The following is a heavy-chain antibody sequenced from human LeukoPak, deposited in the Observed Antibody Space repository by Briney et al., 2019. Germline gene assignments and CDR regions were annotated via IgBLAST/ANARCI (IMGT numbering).Heavy chain of an antibody. Sequence: ASVKVSCKASGYSFTAYYMHWVRQAPGQGLEWMGWINPNSGGTNYAQKFQGRVTMTRDTSITTAYMEMSRLRSDDTALYYCARSPHILTGENFEYWGQRTLVTVSS. J-gene: IGHJ4*02. CDR2: INPNSGGT. CDR3: ARSPHILTGENFEY. CDR1: GYSFTAYY. D-gene: IGHD3-9*01. V-gene: IGHV1-2*02.